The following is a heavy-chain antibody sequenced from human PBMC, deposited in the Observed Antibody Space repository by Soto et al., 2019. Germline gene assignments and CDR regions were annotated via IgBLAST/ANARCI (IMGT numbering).Heavy chain of an antibody. D-gene: IGHD2-15*01. CDR3: TKSCDGPSCSDY. Sequence: QVHLVESGAGVVQPGRSLSLSCAASGFTCSTYAMQWVRQAPGKGMEWVAVIAYDGINNYYADSVNGGFTISKDNSRNTVNLQMTRMRAEDTAVYYGTKSCDGPSCSDYWGQGTLVTVSS. J-gene: IGHJ4*02. V-gene: IGHV3-30-3*02. CDR2: IAYDGINN. CDR1: GFTCSTYA.